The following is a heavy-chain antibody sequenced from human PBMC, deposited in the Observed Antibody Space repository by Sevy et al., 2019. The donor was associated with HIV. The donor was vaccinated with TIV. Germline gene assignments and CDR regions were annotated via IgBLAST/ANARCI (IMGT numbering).Heavy chain of an antibody. CDR2: IYYSGSG. D-gene: IGHD5-12*01. V-gene: IGHV4-30-4*01. Sequence: SETLSITCDVSGGSVSNGDYYWSWIRQPPGKGLEWFGYIYYSGSGYYNPFLKSRVTISVDTSKNQFSLKLKSVTAADTAIYYCASKRGYTHGPFESWGQGTLVTVSS. CDR3: ASKRGYTHGPFES. J-gene: IGHJ4*02. CDR1: GGSVSNGDYY.